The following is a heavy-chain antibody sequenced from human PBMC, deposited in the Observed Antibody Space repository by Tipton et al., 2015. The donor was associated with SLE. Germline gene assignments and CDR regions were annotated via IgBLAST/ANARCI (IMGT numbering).Heavy chain of an antibody. Sequence: TLSLTCTVSGGSISSYYWSWIRQPPGKGLEWIGYIYYSGSTNYNPSLKSRVTISVDTSKNQFSLKLSSVTAADTAVYYCARVDIVATTAFDIWGQGTMGTVSS. D-gene: IGHD5-12*01. CDR2: IYYSGST. CDR1: GGSISSYY. V-gene: IGHV4-59*01. CDR3: ARVDIVATTAFDI. J-gene: IGHJ3*02.